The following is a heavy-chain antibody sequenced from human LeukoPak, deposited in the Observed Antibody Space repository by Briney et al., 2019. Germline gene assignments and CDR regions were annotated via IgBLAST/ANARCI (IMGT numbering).Heavy chain of an antibody. Sequence: ASVKVSCKASGGTFSSYAISSVRQAPEQRLEWMGRIIPILGIAKYAQKFQGRVTITADKSTSTAYMELSSLRSEDTAVYYCARDHDYGGNSVFDYWGQGTLVTVSS. CDR3: ARDHDYGGNSVFDY. J-gene: IGHJ4*02. CDR2: IIPILGIA. V-gene: IGHV1-69*04. D-gene: IGHD4-23*01. CDR1: GGTFSSYA.